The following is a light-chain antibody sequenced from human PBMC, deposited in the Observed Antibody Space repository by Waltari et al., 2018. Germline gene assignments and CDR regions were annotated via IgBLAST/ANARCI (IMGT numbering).Light chain of an antibody. V-gene: IGLV2-14*03. CDR3: SSYTSNSLAHVL. CDR2: DFT. Sequence: QSALTQPAAVSGSPGQSFNISCTGTSSDMGGLNQLSRYQLHPGNAPRLIIFDFTNRTSGVSNRFSGSRSGNAASLTISGLQPEDESIYYCSSYTSNSLAHVLFGGGTKLTVL. CDR1: SSDMGGLNQ. J-gene: IGLJ3*02.